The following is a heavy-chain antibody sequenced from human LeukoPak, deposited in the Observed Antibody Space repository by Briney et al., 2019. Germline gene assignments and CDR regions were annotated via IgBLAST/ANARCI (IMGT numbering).Heavy chain of an antibody. D-gene: IGHD3-10*01. CDR2: INPHGTEK. CDR3: GRWGVNAGLDY. V-gene: IGHV3-7*01. Sequence: GGSLTLSCVASGFIFGDNWMGWVRQAPGKGLEWVANINPHGTEKYYADSLEGRFSVFRDNAKNSVYLQMNSLRVEDAGFYYCGRWGVNAGLDYWGRGSLVTVSS. CDR1: GFIFGDNW. J-gene: IGHJ4*02.